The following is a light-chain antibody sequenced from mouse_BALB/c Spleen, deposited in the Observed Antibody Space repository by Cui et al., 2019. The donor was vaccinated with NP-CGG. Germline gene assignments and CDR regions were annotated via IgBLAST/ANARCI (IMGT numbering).Light chain of an antibody. CDR3: ALWHSNHWV. V-gene: IGLV1*01. CDR1: TGAVTTSNY. Sequence: QAVVTQESALTPSPGETVTLTCRSSTGAVTTSNYANWVQEKPDHLFTGLIGGTNNRAPGVPARFSGSLIGDKAALTITGAQTEDEAIYFCALWHSNHWVFGGGTKLTVL. J-gene: IGLJ1*01. CDR2: GTN.